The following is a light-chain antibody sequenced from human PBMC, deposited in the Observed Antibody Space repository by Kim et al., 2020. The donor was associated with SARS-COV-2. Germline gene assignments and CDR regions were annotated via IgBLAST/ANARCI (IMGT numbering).Light chain of an antibody. V-gene: IGLV3-25*03. CDR2: KDS. Sequence: GQTARITCSGDALPKQYAYWYQQKPGQAPVLVIYKDSERPSGIPERFSGSSSGTTVTLTISGVQAEDEADYYCQSADSSGTYGLWVFGGGTKLTVL. CDR3: QSADSSGTYGLWV. J-gene: IGLJ3*02. CDR1: ALPKQY.